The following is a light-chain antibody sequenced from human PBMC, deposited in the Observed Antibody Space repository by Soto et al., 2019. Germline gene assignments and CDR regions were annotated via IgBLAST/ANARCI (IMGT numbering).Light chain of an antibody. CDR3: SSYAGNNSLV. J-gene: IGLJ2*01. CDR1: SRDVGRYYF. V-gene: IGLV2-8*01. Sequence: QSALTQPPSASGSPGQSVTISCTGTSRDVGRYYFVSWYQQHPGKAPKLMIYEVTRRPSGVPDRFSGSKSGNTASLTVSGLQAEDEADYYCSSYAGNNSLVFSGGTKLTVL. CDR2: EVT.